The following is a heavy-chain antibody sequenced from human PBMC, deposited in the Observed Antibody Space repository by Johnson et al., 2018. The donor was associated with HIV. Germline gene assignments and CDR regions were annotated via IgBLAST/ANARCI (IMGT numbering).Heavy chain of an antibody. D-gene: IGHD6-13*01. CDR2: IKSKTDGGTT. J-gene: IGHJ3*02. CDR3: TTDKAAAAGNRAPLFDAFDI. CDR1: GFTFSNAW. Sequence: VQLVESGGGLVKPGGSLRLSCAASGFTFSNAWMSWVRQAPGKGLEWVGRIKSKTDGGTTDYAAPGQGRFTSQREDSNNTLYLQMNSLKTEDTAVYYCTTDKAAAAGNRAPLFDAFDIWGQGTMVTVSS. V-gene: IGHV3-15*01.